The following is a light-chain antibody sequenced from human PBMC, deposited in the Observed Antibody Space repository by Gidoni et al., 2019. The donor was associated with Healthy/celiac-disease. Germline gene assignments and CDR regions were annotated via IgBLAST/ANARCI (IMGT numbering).Light chain of an antibody. J-gene: IGKJ4*01. Sequence: SPSALFAAVGDRVTITCRASNGISNYLAWYQQKPGKVPKLLSYAASTLQSGGPSRFSGSGSGTDFTLTISSLQPEDVATYYCQKYNSAPLTFGGGTKVEIK. V-gene: IGKV1-27*01. CDR1: NGISNY. CDR2: AAS. CDR3: QKYNSAPLT.